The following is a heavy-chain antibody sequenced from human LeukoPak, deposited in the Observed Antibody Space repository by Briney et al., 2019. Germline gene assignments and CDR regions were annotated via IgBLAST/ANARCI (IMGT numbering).Heavy chain of an antibody. CDR1: GGSFSGYY. CDR3: ARASRYYYDSSGSHGDY. Sequence: SETLSFTCAVYGGSFSGYYRSWIRQPPGKGLEWIGEINHSGSTNYNPSLKSRVTISVDTSKNQFSLKLSSVTAADTAVYYCARASRYYYDSSGSHGDYWGQGTLVTVSS. CDR2: INHSGST. J-gene: IGHJ4*02. D-gene: IGHD3-22*01. V-gene: IGHV4-34*01.